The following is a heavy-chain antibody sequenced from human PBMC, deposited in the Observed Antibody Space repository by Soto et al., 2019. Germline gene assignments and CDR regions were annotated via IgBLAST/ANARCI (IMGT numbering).Heavy chain of an antibody. Sequence: GSLRLSCAASEFTFSSYAMNWVRQAPGKGLEWVSVISGGGGTTYYADSVKGRFRISRDNSKNTLHLQMNSLRVEDTAVYYCAKGKVAYDNSGLQYFYYFPMNVWGQGTTVTAP. V-gene: IGHV3-23*01. CDR3: AKGKVAYDNSGLQYFYYFPMNV. CDR2: ISGGGGTT. D-gene: IGHD3-22*01. CDR1: EFTFSSYA. J-gene: IGHJ6*02.